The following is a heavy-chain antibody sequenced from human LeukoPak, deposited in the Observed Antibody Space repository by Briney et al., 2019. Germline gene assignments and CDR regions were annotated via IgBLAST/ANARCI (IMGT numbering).Heavy chain of an antibody. CDR3: ARDALTYDFWSGYQEGMDV. CDR1: GGSISSGSYY. V-gene: IGHV4-61*02. Sequence: SQTLSLTCTVSGGSISSGSYYWSWIRQPAGKGLEWIGRIYTSGSTNYNPSLKSRVTISVDTSKNQFSLKLSSVTAADTAVYYCARDALTYDFWSGYQEGMDVWGQGTTVTVSS. J-gene: IGHJ6*02. D-gene: IGHD3-3*01. CDR2: IYTSGST.